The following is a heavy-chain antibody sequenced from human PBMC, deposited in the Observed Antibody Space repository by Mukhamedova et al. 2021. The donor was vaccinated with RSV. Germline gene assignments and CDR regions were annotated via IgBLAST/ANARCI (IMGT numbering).Heavy chain of an antibody. CDR3: ARDLGGNLDY. D-gene: IGHD4-23*01. J-gene: IGHJ4*02. Sequence: SSYAMHWVRQAPGKGLEWVAVISYDGSNKYYADSVKGRFTISRDNSKNTLYLQMNSLRAEDTAVYYCARDLGGNLDYWRQGTLVTV. CDR1: SSYA. CDR2: ISYDGSNK. V-gene: IGHV3-30*01.